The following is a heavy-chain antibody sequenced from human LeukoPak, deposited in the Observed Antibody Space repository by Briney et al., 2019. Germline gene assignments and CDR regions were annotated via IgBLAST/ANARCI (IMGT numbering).Heavy chain of an antibody. D-gene: IGHD1-1*01. CDR3: ARVSSTLTVAFDI. Sequence: SGGSLRLSCAASGFTFSSYWMHWFRQAPGKGLVWVSRINTDGSSTSYADSVKGRFTISRDNAKNTLYLQMNSLRAEDTAVYYCARVSSTLTVAFDIWGQGTMVTVSS. CDR2: INTDGSST. CDR1: GFTFSSYW. J-gene: IGHJ3*02. V-gene: IGHV3-74*01.